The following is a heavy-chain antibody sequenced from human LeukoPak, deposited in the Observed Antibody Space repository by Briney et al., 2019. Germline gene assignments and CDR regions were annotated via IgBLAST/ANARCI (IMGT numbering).Heavy chain of an antibody. Sequence: ASVKVSCKTSGYTFTGYYMHWVRQAPGQGLEWMGWINPNSGGTNYAQKFQGRVTMTRDTSISTAYMELSRLRSDDTAVYYCARKMISMVRGVIIKGWFDPWGQGTLVTVSS. CDR1: GYTFTGYY. D-gene: IGHD3-10*01. V-gene: IGHV1-2*02. CDR3: ARKMISMVRGVIIKGWFDP. J-gene: IGHJ5*02. CDR2: INPNSGGT.